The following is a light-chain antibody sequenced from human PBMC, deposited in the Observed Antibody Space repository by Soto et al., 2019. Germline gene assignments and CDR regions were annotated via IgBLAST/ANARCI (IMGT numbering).Light chain of an antibody. J-gene: IGLJ2*01. CDR1: NSDVGGNDR. CDR3: CSSVGGPIVV. V-gene: IGLV2-23*02. Sequence: QSALTQPASVSGSPGQSITISCTGTNSDVGGNDRVSWYQELPGKAPTLMIYEVNMRPSGVSNRFSGSKSGNTDSLTISGLQAEDEVDYYCCSSVGGPIVVFGGGTKLTVL. CDR2: EVN.